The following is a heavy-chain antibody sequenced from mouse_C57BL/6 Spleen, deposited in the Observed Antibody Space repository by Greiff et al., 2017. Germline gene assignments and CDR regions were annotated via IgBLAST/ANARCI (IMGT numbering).Heavy chain of an antibody. D-gene: IGHD2-3*01. Sequence: EVMLVESGPELVKPGASVKISCKASGYSFTGYYMNWVKQSPEKSLEWIGEINPSTGGTTYNQKFKAKATLTVDKSSSTAYMQLKSLTSEDSAVYYCARKDDGAWFAYWGQGTLVTVSA. V-gene: IGHV1-42*01. J-gene: IGHJ3*01. CDR3: ARKDDGAWFAY. CDR2: INPSTGGT. CDR1: GYSFTGYY.